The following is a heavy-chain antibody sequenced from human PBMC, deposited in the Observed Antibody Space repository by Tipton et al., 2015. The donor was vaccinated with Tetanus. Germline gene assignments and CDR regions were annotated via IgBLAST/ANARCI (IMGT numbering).Heavy chain of an antibody. Sequence: LRLSCSVSGGSINPYYWSWIRQPPGKGLEWIGNIYSSGSTYYNPSLKSRVTISVDTSRNQFSLRLKSLTPADTAMYYCAKDRLCGGECYSLWGRGTLVTVSS. V-gene: IGHV4-59*01. J-gene: IGHJ4*02. CDR2: IYSSGST. D-gene: IGHD2-21*01. CDR3: AKDRLCGGECYSL. CDR1: GGSINPYY.